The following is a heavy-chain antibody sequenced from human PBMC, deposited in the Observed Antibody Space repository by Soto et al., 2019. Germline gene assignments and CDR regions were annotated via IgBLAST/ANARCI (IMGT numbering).Heavy chain of an antibody. CDR1: GYTFTSYG. CDR2: ISAYNGNT. CDR3: ARAPPYGGNSNWFDP. V-gene: IGHV1-18*01. J-gene: IGHJ5*02. D-gene: IGHD4-17*01. Sequence: ASVKVSCKASGYTFTSYGISWVRQAPGQGLEWMGWISAYNGNTNYAQKLQGRVTMTTDTSTSTAYMELRSLRSDGTAVYYCARAPPYGGNSNWFDPWAREPWSPSPQ.